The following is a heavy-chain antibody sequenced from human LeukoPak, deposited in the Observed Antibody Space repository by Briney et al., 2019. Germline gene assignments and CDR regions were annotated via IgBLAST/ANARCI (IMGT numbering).Heavy chain of an antibody. Sequence: SVMVSCKASGGTFSSYTISWVRQAPGLGLEWMGRIIPILGIANYAQKFQGRVTITADKSTSTAYMELSSLRSEDTAVYYCARDSNIVVVPAAIRDGSVGGERYDYWGQGTLVTVSS. CDR3: ARDSNIVVVPAAIRDGSVGGERYDY. CDR2: IIPILGIA. CDR1: GGTFSSYT. J-gene: IGHJ4*02. V-gene: IGHV1-69*04. D-gene: IGHD2-2*02.